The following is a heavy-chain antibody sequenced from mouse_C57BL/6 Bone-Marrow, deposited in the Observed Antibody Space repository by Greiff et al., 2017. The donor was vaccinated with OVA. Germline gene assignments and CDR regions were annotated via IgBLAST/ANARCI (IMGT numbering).Heavy chain of an antibody. D-gene: IGHD6-1*01. CDR1: GYTFTDYY. Sequence: VKLQESGPELVKPGASVKISCKASGYTFTDYYINWVKQRPGQGLEWIGWIFPGSGSTYYNEKFKGKATLTVDKSSSTAYMLLSSLTSEDSAVYFCARIPCRYYYAMDYWGQGTSVTVSS. V-gene: IGHV1-75*01. J-gene: IGHJ4*01. CDR3: ARIPCRYYYAMDY. CDR2: IFPGSGST.